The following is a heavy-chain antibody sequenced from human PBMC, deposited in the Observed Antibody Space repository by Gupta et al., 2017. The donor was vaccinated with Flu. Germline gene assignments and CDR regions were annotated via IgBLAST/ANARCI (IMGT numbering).Heavy chain of an antibody. J-gene: IGHJ3*02. CDR3: AASTADCGGDCYWANDAFDI. V-gene: IGHV3-23*01. CDR2: ISGSGGST. Sequence: EVQLLESGGGLVQPGGSLRLSCAASGFTFSSYAMSWVRQAPGKGLEWVSAISGSGGSTYYADSVKGRFTISRDNSKNTLYLQMNSLRAEDTAVYYCAASTADCGGDCYWANDAFDIWGQGTMVTVSS. CDR1: GFTFSSYA. D-gene: IGHD2-21*02.